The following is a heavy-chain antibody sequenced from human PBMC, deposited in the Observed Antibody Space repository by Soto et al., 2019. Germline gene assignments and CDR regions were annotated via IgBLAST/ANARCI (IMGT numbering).Heavy chain of an antibody. D-gene: IGHD3-10*01. V-gene: IGHV6-1*01. CDR1: GDSVSTNSAA. CDR2: TYYRSKWYN. J-gene: IGHJ6*02. CDR3: ARAGPDYYYYGLDV. Sequence: SQTRSLSCAVSGDSVSTNSAALNWIRQSPSRGLEWLGRTYYRSKWYNDYAVSVKSRININADTSKNQISLQLNSVTPEDTAVYYCARAGPDYYYYGLDVWGQGTTVTVSS.